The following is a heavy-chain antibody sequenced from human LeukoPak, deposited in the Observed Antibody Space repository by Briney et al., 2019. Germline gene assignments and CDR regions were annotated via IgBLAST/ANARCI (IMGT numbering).Heavy chain of an antibody. Sequence: GRALRLSCAASGFTVSSNYMSWVRQAPGKGLEWVSIIYSGGSTNYADSVKGRFTISRDNSKNTLYLQMNSLRADDTAVYFCARDTFYYGLDVWGQGTTVTVS. CDR3: ARDTFYYGLDV. J-gene: IGHJ6*02. CDR2: IYSGGST. V-gene: IGHV3-66*01. CDR1: GFTVSSNY.